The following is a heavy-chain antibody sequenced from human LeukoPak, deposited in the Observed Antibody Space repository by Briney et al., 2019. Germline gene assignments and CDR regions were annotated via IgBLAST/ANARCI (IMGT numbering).Heavy chain of an antibody. CDR2: IYHSGST. Sequence: SETLSLTCAVSDFSISSGYYWGWIRQPPGKGLEWIGSIYHSGSTHYNPSLKSRVTISVDTSKNQFSLKLSSVTAADTAVYYCARNGTNNYFDYWGQGSLVTVSS. V-gene: IGHV4-38-2*01. CDR1: DFSISSGYY. D-gene: IGHD2-2*01. CDR3: ARNGTNNYFDY. J-gene: IGHJ4*02.